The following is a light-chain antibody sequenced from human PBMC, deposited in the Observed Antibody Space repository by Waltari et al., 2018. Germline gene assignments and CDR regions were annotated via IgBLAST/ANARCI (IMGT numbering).Light chain of an antibody. CDR2: DAS. Sequence: EIVLTQSPCTLSLSPGERATLSCRASQSVTSDYLAWYRQKPGQAPRLLIYDASTRATGIPDRFSGSGSGTDFSLTISRLEPEDSAVYYCQQYGTPLGNSFGQGTTLEIK. CDR3: QQYGTPLGNS. CDR1: QSVTSDY. J-gene: IGKJ2*03. V-gene: IGKV3-20*01.